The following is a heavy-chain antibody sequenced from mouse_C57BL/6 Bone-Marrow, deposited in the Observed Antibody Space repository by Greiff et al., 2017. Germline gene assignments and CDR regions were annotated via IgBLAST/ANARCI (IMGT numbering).Heavy chain of an antibody. Sequence: VQLQQSGAELVRPGASVKLSCTASGFNIKDYYMHWVKQRPEPGLEWIGRIDPEDGDTEYAPKFQGKATMTADTSSNTAYLQLSSRTSEDTAVYYCTTDYYGSSSWFAYWGQGTLVTVSA. J-gene: IGHJ3*01. CDR1: GFNIKDYY. V-gene: IGHV14-1*01. D-gene: IGHD1-1*01. CDR3: TTDYYGSSSWFAY. CDR2: IDPEDGDT.